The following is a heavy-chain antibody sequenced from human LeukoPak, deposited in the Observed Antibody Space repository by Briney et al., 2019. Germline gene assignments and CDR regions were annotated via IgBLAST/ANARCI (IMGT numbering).Heavy chain of an antibody. V-gene: IGHV3-33*01. J-gene: IGHJ4*02. CDR3: ARVVGSGWPPFDH. CDR1: GFTFSSYG. Sequence: GGSLRLSCAASGFTFSSYGMHWVRQAPGKGLEWVAVIWNDGTNKYYGDSVKGRFTISRDNSKNAVYLQMNSLRDEDTAVYYCARVVGSGWPPFDHWGQGTLVTVSS. D-gene: IGHD6-19*01. CDR2: IWNDGTNK.